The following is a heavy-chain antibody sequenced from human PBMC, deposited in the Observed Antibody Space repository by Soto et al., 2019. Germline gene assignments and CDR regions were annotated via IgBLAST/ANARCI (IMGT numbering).Heavy chain of an antibody. J-gene: IGHJ6*02. Sequence: SQTLSLTCAISGDSVSSNSAAWNWIRQSPSRGLEWLGRTYYRSKWYNDYAVSVKSRITINPDTSKNQFSLQLNSVTPEDTAVYYCARGSTQLLWFGELSEAWSGMDVWGQGTTVTGSS. CDR3: ARGSTQLLWFGELSEAWSGMDV. CDR1: GDSVSSNSAA. V-gene: IGHV6-1*01. D-gene: IGHD3-10*01. CDR2: TYYRSKWYN.